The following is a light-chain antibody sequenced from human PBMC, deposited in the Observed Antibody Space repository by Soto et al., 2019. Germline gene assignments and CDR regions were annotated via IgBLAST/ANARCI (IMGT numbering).Light chain of an antibody. V-gene: IGKV1-5*03. Sequence: DIHMTQSPSTLSASLGDRVTITCRASQSISSWLAWYQQKPGKAPKLLIYKASSLESGVPSRFSGSGSGTEFTLTISSLQPDDFATYYCQQYNSWTFGQGTKVDIK. J-gene: IGKJ1*01. CDR2: KAS. CDR1: QSISSW. CDR3: QQYNSWT.